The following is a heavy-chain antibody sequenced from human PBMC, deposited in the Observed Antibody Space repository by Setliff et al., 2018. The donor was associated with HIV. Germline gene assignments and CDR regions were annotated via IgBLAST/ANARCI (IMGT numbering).Heavy chain of an antibody. Sequence: PSETLSLTCAVSGGSISSGGYSWSWIRQPPGKGLEWIGYIYHSGSTYYNPSLKSRVTISVDTSKKQFSLKLSSVTAADTAVYYCARRPYYFDYWGQGTLVTVSS. V-gene: IGHV4-30-2*01. J-gene: IGHJ4*02. CDR3: ARRPYYFDY. CDR1: GGSISSGGYS. CDR2: IYHSGST.